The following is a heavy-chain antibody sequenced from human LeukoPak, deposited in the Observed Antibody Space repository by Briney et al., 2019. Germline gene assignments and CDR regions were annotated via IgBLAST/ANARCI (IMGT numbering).Heavy chain of an antibody. V-gene: IGHV4-59*08. J-gene: IGHJ5*02. CDR1: GGSISSYY. Sequence: SETLSPACTVSGGSISSYYWSWIRQPPGKGLEWIEYIYYSGSTNYNPSLKSRVTISVDTSKNQFSLKLSSVTAADTAVYYCARRGGDIVGFNWFDPWGQGTLVTVSS. CDR2: IYYSGST. CDR3: ARRGGDIVGFNWFDP. D-gene: IGHD2-15*01.